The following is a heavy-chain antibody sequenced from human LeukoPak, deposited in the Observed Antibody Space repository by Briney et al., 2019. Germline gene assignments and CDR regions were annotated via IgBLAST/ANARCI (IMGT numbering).Heavy chain of an antibody. Sequence: ASVKVSCKASGYTFTSYYMHWVRQAPGQGLEWMGIINPSSGSTSYAQKFQGRVTMTRDTSTSTVYMELSSLRSEDTAVYYCARALDIVVVPAAISWFDPWGQGTLVTVSS. CDR1: GYTFTSYY. D-gene: IGHD2-2*02. CDR3: ARALDIVVVPAAISWFDP. CDR2: INPSSGST. V-gene: IGHV1-46*03. J-gene: IGHJ5*02.